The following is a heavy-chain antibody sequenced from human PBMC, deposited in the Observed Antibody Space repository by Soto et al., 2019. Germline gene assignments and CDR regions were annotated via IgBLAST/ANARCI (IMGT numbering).Heavy chain of an antibody. CDR2: IGAADDP. Sequence: QLVESGGGLTQAGGSLRLSCVGSGFFFNNYDMHWVRQVRGKGLEWVSAIGAADDPYYSVSVKGRFIVSRDNAQKSLYLKINTRRAADTVLFFCARAYTGKLPRRGDYYYALDVWGRGTTVTVSS. CDR1: GFFFNNYD. D-gene: IGHD4-4*01. V-gene: IGHV3-13*05. CDR3: ARAYTGKLPRRGDYYYALDV. J-gene: IGHJ6*02.